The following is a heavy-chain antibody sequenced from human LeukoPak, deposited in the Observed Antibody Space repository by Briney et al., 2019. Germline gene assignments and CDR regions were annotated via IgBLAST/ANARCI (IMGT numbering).Heavy chain of an antibody. D-gene: IGHD5-18*01. J-gene: IGHJ4*02. CDR1: GGSISSSRYY. CDR3: ARPNTAMASGFDY. CDR2: IYYSGST. Sequence: SETLSLTCTVSGGSISSSRYYWGWIRQPPGKGLEWIGSIYYSGSTYYNPSLKSRVTISVDTSKNQFSLKLSSVTAADTAVYYCARPNTAMASGFDYWGQGTLVTVSS. V-gene: IGHV4-39*01.